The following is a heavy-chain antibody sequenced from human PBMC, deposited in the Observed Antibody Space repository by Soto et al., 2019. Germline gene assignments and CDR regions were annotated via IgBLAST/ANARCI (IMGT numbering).Heavy chain of an antibody. D-gene: IGHD3-10*01. V-gene: IGHV3-30-3*01. Sequence: GGSLRLSCAASGFTFSSYTMHWVRQAPGKGLECVAIISYDGNKKYYADSVKGRFTVSRDNSKNNLFLQMKSLRNEDTAVYYCAGDYGSFTYYFSGMDVWGQRTTVTVS. CDR1: GFTFSSYT. J-gene: IGHJ6*02. CDR2: ISYDGNKK. CDR3: AGDYGSFTYYFSGMDV.